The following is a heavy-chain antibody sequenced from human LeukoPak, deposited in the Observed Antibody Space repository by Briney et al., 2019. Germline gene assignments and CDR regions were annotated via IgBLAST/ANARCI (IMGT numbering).Heavy chain of an antibody. D-gene: IGHD3-10*01. CDR2: INHSGST. CDR1: GGSISSYY. V-gene: IGHV4-34*01. CDR3: ARTSEYYYGSGNWFDP. Sequence: PSETLSLTCTVSGGSISSYYWSWIRQPAGKGLEWIGEINHSGSTNYNPSLKSRVTISVDTSKNQFSLKLSSVTAADTAVYYCARTSEYYYGSGNWFDPWGQGTLVTVSS. J-gene: IGHJ5*02.